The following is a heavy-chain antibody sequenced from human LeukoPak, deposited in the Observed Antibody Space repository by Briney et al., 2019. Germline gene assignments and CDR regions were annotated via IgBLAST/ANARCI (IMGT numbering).Heavy chain of an antibody. Sequence: ASVKVSCKASGYTFTSYDINWVRPATGQGLEWMGWMNPNSGNTGYAQNFQGRGTISRNTSLSTPYMELSSLRSEDTAVSYCVRGAGFWSSTSCSLGYWGQGTLVTVSS. D-gene: IGHD2-2*01. CDR2: MNPNSGNT. CDR3: VRGAGFWSSTSCSLGY. CDR1: GYTFTSYD. J-gene: IGHJ4*02. V-gene: IGHV1-8*03.